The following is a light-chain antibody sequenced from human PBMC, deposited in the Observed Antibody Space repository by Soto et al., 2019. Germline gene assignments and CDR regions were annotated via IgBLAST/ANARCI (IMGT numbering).Light chain of an antibody. CDR3: SSYTSSSFWV. CDR1: SSDVGGYNY. Sequence: HSALTQPASVSGSPGQSITISCTGTSSDVGGYNYVSWYQQHPGKAPKLMISEVSNRPSGISNRFSGSKSGNTASLTISGLQAEDEADYYCSSYTSSSFWVFGGGTKLTVL. CDR2: EVS. V-gene: IGLV2-14*01. J-gene: IGLJ3*02.